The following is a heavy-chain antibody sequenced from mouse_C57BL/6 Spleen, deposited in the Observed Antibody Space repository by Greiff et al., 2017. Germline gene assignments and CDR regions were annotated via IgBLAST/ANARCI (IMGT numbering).Heavy chain of an antibody. CDR1: GFTFSSYT. CDR3: ASSLLLRFPGYFDV. Sequence: DVKLVESGGGLVKPGGSLKLSCAASGFTFSSYTMSWVRQTPEKRLEWVATISGGGGNTYYPDSVKGRFTISRDNAKNTLYLQMSSLRSEDTALYYCASSLLLRFPGYFDVWGTGTTVTVSS. J-gene: IGHJ1*03. CDR2: ISGGGGNT. D-gene: IGHD1-1*01. V-gene: IGHV5-9*01.